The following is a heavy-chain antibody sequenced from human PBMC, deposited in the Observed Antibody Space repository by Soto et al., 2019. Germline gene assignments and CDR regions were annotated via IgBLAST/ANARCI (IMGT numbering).Heavy chain of an antibody. CDR2: ITWHSGTI. J-gene: IGHJ6*03. CDR1: GFTFDQYT. V-gene: IGHV3-9*01. CDR3: AKEMITFGDFNYYYMDV. D-gene: IGHD3-16*01. Sequence: EVQLVESGGGLVQPGRSLRLACAASGFTFDQYTMHWVRQAPGKGLEWVSSITWHSGTIGYADSVKGRFTISRDNAKNSLYLQMNSLRGEDTALYYCAKEMITFGDFNYYYMDVWGNGTTVTVCS.